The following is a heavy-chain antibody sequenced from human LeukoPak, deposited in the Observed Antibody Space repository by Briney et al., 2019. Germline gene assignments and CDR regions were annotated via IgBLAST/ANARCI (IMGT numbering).Heavy chain of an antibody. V-gene: IGHV3-23*01. CDR1: GFTFCTYP. Sequence: PGGSLRLSCAASGFTFCTYPMSWLRPAPGKGLEWVSSLSENGAGTYYADSAKGRFTISRDNSKNTMYLQMHSLRGGDTAVYYCASHGTGYHSLWGQGTLVSVSS. D-gene: IGHD3/OR15-3a*01. CDR2: LSENGAGT. CDR3: ASHGTGYHSL. J-gene: IGHJ4*02.